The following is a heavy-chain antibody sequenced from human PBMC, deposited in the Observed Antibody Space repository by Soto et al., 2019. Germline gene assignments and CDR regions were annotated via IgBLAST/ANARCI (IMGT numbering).Heavy chain of an antibody. V-gene: IGHV4-38-2*01. CDR2: IYHSGST. CDR3: ARDHDSSGRYIPRPFQH. Sequence: SETLSLTCAVSGYSIISGYYWGWIRQPPGKGLEWIGSIYHSGSTYYNPSLKSRVTISVDTSKNQFSLKLSSVTAADTAVYYCARDHDSSGRYIPRPFQHWGQGTLVTVS. CDR1: GYSIISGYY. J-gene: IGHJ1*01. D-gene: IGHD3-22*01.